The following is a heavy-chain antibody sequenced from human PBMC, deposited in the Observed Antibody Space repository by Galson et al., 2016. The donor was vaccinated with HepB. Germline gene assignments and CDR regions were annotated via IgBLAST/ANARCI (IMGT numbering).Heavy chain of an antibody. V-gene: IGHV3-7*01. CDR1: GFTFSNYW. Sequence: SLRLSCAASGFTFSNYWMSWVRQAPGKGLEWVANIKEDGSEKYYVDSVKGRFTISRDNAKNSLYLQMTSLSAEDTAVYYCARAGGTVHYHDSSGYSTWGQGTLVTVSS. J-gene: IGHJ5*02. D-gene: IGHD3-22*01. CDR3: ARAGGTVHYHDSSGYST. CDR2: IKEDGSEK.